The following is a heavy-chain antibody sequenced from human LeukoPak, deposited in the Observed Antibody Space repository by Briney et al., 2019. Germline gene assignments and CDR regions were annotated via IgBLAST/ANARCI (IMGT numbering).Heavy chain of an antibody. Sequence: GGSLRLSCAASGFDFSGYGMHWVRQPPGKGQEWVAVTSYDGTAKFYAHSVEGRLTVSRDNSKNTLYLKMSTLTAEDTAVYYCARAGRNYHNWLDSWGQGTLVTVSS. D-gene: IGHD4-11*01. J-gene: IGHJ5*01. CDR2: TSYDGTAK. V-gene: IGHV3-30*03. CDR3: ARAGRNYHNWLDS. CDR1: GFDFSGYG.